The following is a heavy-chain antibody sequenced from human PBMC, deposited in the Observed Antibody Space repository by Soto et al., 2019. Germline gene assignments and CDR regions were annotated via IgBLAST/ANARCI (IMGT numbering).Heavy chain of an antibody. D-gene: IGHD1-1*01. CDR3: ARRYGYSFDN. Sequence: SDTLSLTCTVFGGSISSSSYYWGWIRQPPGKGLEWIGSIYYSGSTYYNPSLKSRVTISVDTSKNQLSLKLSSVTAADTAVYCCARRYGYSFDNWGQGTLVNGSS. V-gene: IGHV4-39*07. J-gene: IGHJ4*02. CDR1: GGSISSSSYY. CDR2: IYYSGST.